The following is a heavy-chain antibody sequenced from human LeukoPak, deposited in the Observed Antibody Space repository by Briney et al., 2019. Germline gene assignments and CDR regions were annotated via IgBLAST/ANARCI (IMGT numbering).Heavy chain of an antibody. CDR2: IFSSGNN. D-gene: IGHD2-2*01. CDR1: GGSMSSGTYY. Sequence: PSETLSLTCTVSGGSMSSGTYYWSWIRQPAGKGLEYIGRIFSSGNNNCNPSLKSRITMSTDTSKNQFSLNLSSVTAADSAVYYCASFCASTTCYNDGTNFAFWGQGTLVTVSS. J-gene: IGHJ4*02. CDR3: ASFCASTTCYNDGTNFAF. V-gene: IGHV4-61*02.